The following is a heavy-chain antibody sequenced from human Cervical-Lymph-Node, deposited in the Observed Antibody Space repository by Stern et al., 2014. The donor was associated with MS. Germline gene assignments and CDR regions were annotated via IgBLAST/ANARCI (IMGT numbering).Heavy chain of an antibody. Sequence: VQLEESGGGVVQPGRSLRLSCAASGFMFSSYGMHWVRQAPGKGLEWVAVIWYDGSKKYSTDSVKGRFTISRDNSKNTLYLQMNSLRAEDTAVYHCGRDDGLSSQYYFDYWGQGTLVTVSS. CDR3: GRDDGLSSQYYFDY. J-gene: IGHJ4*02. CDR1: GFMFSSYG. V-gene: IGHV3-33*01. CDR2: IWYDGSKK. D-gene: IGHD3-16*02.